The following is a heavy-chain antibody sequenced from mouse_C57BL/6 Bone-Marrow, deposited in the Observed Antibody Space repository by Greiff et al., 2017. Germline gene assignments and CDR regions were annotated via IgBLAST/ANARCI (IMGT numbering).Heavy chain of an antibody. CDR3: ARRDGYWGAMDY. CDR1: GYTFTNYY. J-gene: IGHJ4*01. Sequence: VQLLQSGPVLVKPGASVKMSCKASGYTFTNYYMNWVKQSHGKSLEWIGVINPYNGGTSYNQKFKGKATLTVDKSSSTAYMELNSLTSEDSAVYYCARRDGYWGAMDYWGQGTSVTVSS. D-gene: IGHD2-3*01. V-gene: IGHV1-19*01. CDR2: INPYNGGT.